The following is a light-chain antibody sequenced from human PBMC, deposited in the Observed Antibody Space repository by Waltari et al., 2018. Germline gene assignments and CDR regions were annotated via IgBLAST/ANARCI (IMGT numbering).Light chain of an antibody. Sequence: ILMTQSPSSLSASVGDRVTITCRASQSISNCLNWYQQKPGKAPNLLIYAASSLETGVPSRFSGSGSGTDFTLTISSLQPDDFGTYYCQQSYNTPPVTFGPGTKVDIK. CDR2: AAS. CDR3: QQSYNTPPVT. J-gene: IGKJ1*01. V-gene: IGKV1-39*01. CDR1: QSISNC.